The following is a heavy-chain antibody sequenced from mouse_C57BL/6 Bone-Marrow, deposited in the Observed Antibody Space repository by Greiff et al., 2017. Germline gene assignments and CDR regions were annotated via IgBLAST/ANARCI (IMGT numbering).Heavy chain of an antibody. CDR3: ARGGTVVATGAMVY. D-gene: IGHD1-1*01. J-gene: IGHJ4*01. V-gene: IGHV5-17*01. Sequence: EVQVVESGGGLVKPGGSLKLSCAASGFTFSDYGMHWVRQAPEKGLEWVAYISSGSCTIFYADTVKGRFTISRDNAKNTLFLQMTSLRSEDTAMYDCARGGTVVATGAMVYWGQGTSVTVSS. CDR1: GFTFSDYG. CDR2: ISSGSCTI.